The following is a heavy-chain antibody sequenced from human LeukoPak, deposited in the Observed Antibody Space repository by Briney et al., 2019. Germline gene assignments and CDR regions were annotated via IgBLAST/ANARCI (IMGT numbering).Heavy chain of an antibody. V-gene: IGHV3-21*01. CDR1: GFTFSSYS. CDR3: ARDLAAAGGALY. J-gene: IGHJ4*02. Sequence: AGGSLRLSCAASGFTFSSYSMNWVRQAPGKGLEWVSSISSSSYIYYADSVKGRFTISRDNAKNSLYLQMNSLRAEDTAVYYCARDLAAAGGALYWGQGTLVTVSS. CDR2: ISSSSYI. D-gene: IGHD6-13*01.